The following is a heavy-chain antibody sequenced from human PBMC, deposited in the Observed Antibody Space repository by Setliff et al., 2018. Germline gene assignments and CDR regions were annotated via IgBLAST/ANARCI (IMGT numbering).Heavy chain of an antibody. CDR1: GYSISSGYY. J-gene: IGHJ6*03. CDR2: IYHSGST. D-gene: IGHD3-16*02. V-gene: IGHV4-38-2*02. Sequence: SETLSLTCTVSGYSISSGYYWGWIRQPPGKGLEWIGSIYHSGSTYYNPSLKSRVTISVDTSKNQFSLKLNSVTAADTAVYYCARLHYDYVWGSYRTSDYYYYYYMDVWGKGTTVTV. CDR3: ARLHYDYVWGSYRTSDYYYYYYMDV.